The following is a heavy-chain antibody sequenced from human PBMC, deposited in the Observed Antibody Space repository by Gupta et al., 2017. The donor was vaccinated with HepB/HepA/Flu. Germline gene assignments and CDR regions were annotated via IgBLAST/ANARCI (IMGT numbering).Heavy chain of an antibody. D-gene: IGHD4-17*01. J-gene: IGHJ4*01. CDR2: NYYSRNT. V-gene: IGHV4-39*01. Sequence: QLQLQESGPGLVKPSETLSLTCNVSGGSISMSSYYWGWIRQSPGKGLQWIGSNYYSRNTYYNPSLKSRITISVDTSENQYSLKLNSVTAADTAVYYGVRPNYGDYLFAFDYWGQGTQGIVSA. CDR1: GGSISMSSYY. CDR3: VRPNYGDYLFAFDY.